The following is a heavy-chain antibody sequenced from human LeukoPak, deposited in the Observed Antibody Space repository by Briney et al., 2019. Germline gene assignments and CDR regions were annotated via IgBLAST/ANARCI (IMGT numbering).Heavy chain of an antibody. Sequence: PGGSLRLSCAASGFTFSSYAMSWVRQAPGKGLEWVSVIYSAGSTYYADSVKGRFTISRDNSKNTLYLQMNSLRAEDTAVYYCARDLSFDYWGQGTLVTVSS. V-gene: IGHV3-53*01. CDR2: IYSAGST. J-gene: IGHJ4*02. CDR1: GFTFSSYA. D-gene: IGHD3-16*02. CDR3: ARDLSFDY.